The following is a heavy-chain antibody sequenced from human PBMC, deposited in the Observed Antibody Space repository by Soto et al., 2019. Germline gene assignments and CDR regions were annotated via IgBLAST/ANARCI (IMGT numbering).Heavy chain of an antibody. D-gene: IGHD1-20*01. CDR1: GYPFSSYG. J-gene: IGHJ4*02. Sequence: XSVKVSCKAAGYPFSSYGISWGRQAPGQGLEWMGWISAYNGNTNYAQKLQGRVTMTTDTSTSTAYMELRSLRSDDTAVYYCAAITGTLGVDYWGQGTLVTVSS. V-gene: IGHV1-18*01. CDR2: ISAYNGNT. CDR3: AAITGTLGVDY.